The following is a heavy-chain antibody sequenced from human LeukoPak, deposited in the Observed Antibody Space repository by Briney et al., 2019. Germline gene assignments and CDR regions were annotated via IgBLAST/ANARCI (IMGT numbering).Heavy chain of an antibody. CDR3: AREVGATGGAFDI. CDR2: IIPIFGTA. D-gene: IGHD1-26*01. CDR1: GGAFSSYA. V-gene: IGHV1-69*05. J-gene: IGHJ3*02. Sequence: SVKVSCKASGGAFSSYAISWVRQAPGQGPEWMGGIIPIFGTANYAQKFQGRVTITTDESTSTAYMELSSLRSEDTAVYYCAREVGATGGAFDIWGQGTMVTVSS.